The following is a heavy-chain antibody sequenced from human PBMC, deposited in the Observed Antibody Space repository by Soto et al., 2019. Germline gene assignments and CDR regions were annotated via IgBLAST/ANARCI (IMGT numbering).Heavy chain of an antibody. D-gene: IGHD3-16*01. V-gene: IGHV1-3*01. CDR1: GYTFTSYA. CDR3: ARDAGLSTYFGY. CDR2: INAGNGNT. J-gene: IGHJ4*02. Sequence: ASVKVSCEASGYTFTSYAMHWVHQAPGQRLEWMGWINAGNGNTKYSQKFQGRVTITADESTSTAYMELSSLRSEDTAVYYCARDAGLSTYFGYWGQGTLVTVSS.